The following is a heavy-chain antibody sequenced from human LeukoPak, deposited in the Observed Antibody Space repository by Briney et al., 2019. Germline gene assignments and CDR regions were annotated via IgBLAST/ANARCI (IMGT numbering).Heavy chain of an antibody. J-gene: IGHJ5*02. CDR3: AKSSAGITWFDP. Sequence: HPGGSLRLSCAASGFSFSSSGMHWVRQAPGKGPEWVAFTRFDDSYKAYGNSVKSRFTISRDNSKDTLYLQMDSLRSDDTAVYYCAKSSAGITWFDPWGQGTLVIVSS. CDR1: GFSFSSSG. V-gene: IGHV3-30*02. CDR2: TRFDDSYK. D-gene: IGHD1-7*01.